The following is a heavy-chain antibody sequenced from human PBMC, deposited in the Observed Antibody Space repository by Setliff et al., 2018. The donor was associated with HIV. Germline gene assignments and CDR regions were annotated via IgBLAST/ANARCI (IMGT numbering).Heavy chain of an antibody. CDR2: MSPQSDNT. D-gene: IGHD2-15*01. Sequence: ASVKVSCKASGYAYSAYDFNWVRQAPGQGLEWVGSMSPQSDNTVYAQKFLGRVTMTMDTSIGTAYMELSSLRSEDTAVYYCARGQPPTPRPYFYHMDVWGNGTSVTVSS. CDR1: GYAYSAYD. V-gene: IGHV1-8*02. J-gene: IGHJ6*03. CDR3: ARGQPPTPRPYFYHMDV.